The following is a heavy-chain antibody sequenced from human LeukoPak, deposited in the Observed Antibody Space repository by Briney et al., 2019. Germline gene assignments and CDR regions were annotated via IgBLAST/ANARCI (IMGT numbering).Heavy chain of an antibody. CDR3: AVERYCSGGSCYGDAXDX. CDR2: IYYSGST. CDR1: GGSISSSSYY. V-gene: IGHV4-39*01. Sequence: SETLSLTCTVSGGSISSSSYYWGWIRQPPGKGLEWIGSIYYSGSTYYNPSLKSRVTISVDTSKNQFSLKLSSVTAADTAVYYCAVERYCSGGSCYGDAXDXXGQGTMVTVSS. J-gene: IGHJ3*02. D-gene: IGHD2-15*01.